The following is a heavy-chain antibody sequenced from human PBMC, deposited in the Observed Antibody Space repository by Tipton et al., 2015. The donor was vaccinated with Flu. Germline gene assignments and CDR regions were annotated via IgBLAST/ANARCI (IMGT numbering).Heavy chain of an antibody. CDR3: ATDPDAFYYDTWAVDI. CDR2: IDTSGHAI. V-gene: IGHV3-23*01. D-gene: IGHD3-22*01. J-gene: IGHJ3*02. CDR1: GFNFNTYA. Sequence: SLRLSCAASGFNFNTYAFNWVRQAPGKGLGWVSSIDTSGHAIYYADSVRGRFTISRDNSKNTLFLQMSTLRAEDTAMYFCATDPDAFYYDTWAVDIWGQGTMVTVSS.